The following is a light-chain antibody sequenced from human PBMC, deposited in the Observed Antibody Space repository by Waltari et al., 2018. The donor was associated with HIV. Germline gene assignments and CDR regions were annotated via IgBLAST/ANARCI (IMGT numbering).Light chain of an antibody. J-gene: IGLJ2*01. CDR3: CSFAGSYTWL. CDR2: DLT. CDR1: SSDVGGYNY. V-gene: IGLV2-11*01. Sequence: GQSVTISCPGTSSDVGGYNYVSWYQQLPGKAPKLMIYDLTERPSGVPDRFSGSKSGNMASLTISGLQAEDEADYYCCSFAGSYTWLFGGGTKLTVL.